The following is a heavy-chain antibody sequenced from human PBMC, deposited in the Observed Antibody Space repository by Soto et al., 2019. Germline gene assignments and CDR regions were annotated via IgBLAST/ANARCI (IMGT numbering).Heavy chain of an antibody. V-gene: IGHV4-31*03. CDR1: GGSISSGGYY. CDR2: ISHSGAT. CDR3: ARRSYLDSSLTRAWFDP. J-gene: IGHJ5*02. D-gene: IGHD3-22*01. Sequence: SETLSLTCTVSGGSISSGGYYWSWIRQHPERGLEWIGYISHSGATYYNPSLKSRVTISLDTSNNQFSLKLSSVTAADTAVYYCARRSYLDSSLTRAWFDPWGQGTVVTVSS.